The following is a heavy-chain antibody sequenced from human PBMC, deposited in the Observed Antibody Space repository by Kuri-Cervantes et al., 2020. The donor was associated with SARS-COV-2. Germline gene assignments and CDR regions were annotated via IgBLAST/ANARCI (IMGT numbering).Heavy chain of an antibody. CDR3: ARDNPLYY. CDR1: GFTFSSYW. V-gene: IGHV3-7*04. Sequence: GESLKISCAASGFTFSSYWMNWVRQAPGKGLEWVASIKQDGRGQYYVDSVKGRFTISRDNAKNSLFLQMNSLRAEDTAVYYCARDNPLYYWGQGTLVTVSS. J-gene: IGHJ4*02. D-gene: IGHD3-16*01. CDR2: IKQDGRGQ.